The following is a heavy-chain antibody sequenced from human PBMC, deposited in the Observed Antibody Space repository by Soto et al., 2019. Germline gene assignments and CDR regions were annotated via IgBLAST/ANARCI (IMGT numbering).Heavy chain of an antibody. CDR3: GKDISPGGMDV. CDR2: IYYNSNRI. V-gene: IGHV3-9*01. J-gene: IGHJ6*04. Sequence: EVQLVESGGGLVQPGGSLRLCCVGSGSSLQDYAMHWVRQAPGKGLEWVSGIYYNSNRIDYADSVKGRFTISRDNARNSLYLQMNSLRIEDTAFYYCGKDISPGGMDVWGRGIMVTVSS. CDR1: GSSLQDYA.